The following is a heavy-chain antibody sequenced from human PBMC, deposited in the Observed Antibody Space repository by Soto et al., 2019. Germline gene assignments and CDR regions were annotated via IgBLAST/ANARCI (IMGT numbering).Heavy chain of an antibody. CDR3: VRGGGGGLFDP. CDR2: ISPGSRYP. V-gene: IGHV3-11*06. CDR1: GFTFGDSY. Sequence: GSLRLSCAGSGFTFGDSYISWIRQAPGKGLEWLSYISPGSRYPAYADSVKGRFTISRDNAKRSLYLQMMSLTAEDTAIYYCVRGGGGGLFDPWGQGTMVTVYS. D-gene: IGHD2-15*01. J-gene: IGHJ5*02.